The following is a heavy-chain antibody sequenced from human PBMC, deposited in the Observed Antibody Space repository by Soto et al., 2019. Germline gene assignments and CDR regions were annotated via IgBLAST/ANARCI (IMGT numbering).Heavy chain of an antibody. Sequence: SETLSLTCAVYGGSFSGYYWSWIRQPPGKGLEWIGEINHSGSTNYNPSLKSRVTISVDTSKNQFSLKLSSVTAADTAVYYCARGLGYYYGSGSYYIPGGAYYYYYGMDVWGQGTTVTSP. V-gene: IGHV4-34*01. CDR2: INHSGST. J-gene: IGHJ6*02. CDR3: ARGLGYYYGSGSYYIPGGAYYYYYGMDV. D-gene: IGHD3-10*01. CDR1: GGSFSGYY.